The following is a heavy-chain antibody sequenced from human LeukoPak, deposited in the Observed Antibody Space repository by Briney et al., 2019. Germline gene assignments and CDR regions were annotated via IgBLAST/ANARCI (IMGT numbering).Heavy chain of an antibody. Sequence: ASVTVSCKASGYTFTSYYMHWVRQAPGKGLEWMGGFDPEDGEAIYAQKFQGRVTMTEDTSTDTAYMELSSLRSEDTAVYYCATGPTYYYGSGSSYYFDYWGQGTLVTVSS. J-gene: IGHJ4*02. CDR2: FDPEDGEA. V-gene: IGHV1-24*01. CDR1: GYTFTSYY. D-gene: IGHD3-10*01. CDR3: ATGPTYYYGSGSSYYFDY.